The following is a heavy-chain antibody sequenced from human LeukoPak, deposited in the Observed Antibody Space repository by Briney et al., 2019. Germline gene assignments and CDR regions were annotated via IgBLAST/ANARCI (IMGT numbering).Heavy chain of an antibody. J-gene: IGHJ6*02. V-gene: IGHV3-11*04. CDR1: GFTVSSNY. Sequence: GGSLRLSCAASGFTVSSNYMSWVRQAPGKGLEWVSYISSSGSTIYYADSVKGRFTISRDNAKNSLYLQMNSLRAEDTAVYYCARDQVLRYFDPLKKPAYYYYGMDVWGQGTTVTVSS. CDR2: ISSSGSTI. D-gene: IGHD3-9*01. CDR3: ARDQVLRYFDPLKKPAYYYYGMDV.